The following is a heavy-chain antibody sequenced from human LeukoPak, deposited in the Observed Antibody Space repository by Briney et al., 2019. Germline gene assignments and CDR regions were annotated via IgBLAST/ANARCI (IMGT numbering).Heavy chain of an antibody. CDR2: IRYDGSNK. D-gene: IGHD6-19*01. V-gene: IGHV3-30*02. CDR1: GFTFSSYG. Sequence: GGSLRLSCAASGFTFSSYGMHWVRQAPGKGLEWVAFIRYDGSNKYYADSVKGRFTISRDNSKNTLYLQMNSLRAEDTAVYYCAKDYRYRYSSGWYGGYYYYYGMDVWGQGTTVTVSS. J-gene: IGHJ6*02. CDR3: AKDYRYRYSSGWYGGYYYYYGMDV.